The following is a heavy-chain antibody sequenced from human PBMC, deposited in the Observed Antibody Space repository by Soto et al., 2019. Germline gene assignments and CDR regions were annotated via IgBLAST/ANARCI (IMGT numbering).Heavy chain of an antibody. CDR2: IWYDGSNK. CDR3: ARASTTVTLPCYFDY. Sequence: QVQLVESGGGVVQPGRSLRLSCAASGFTFSSYGRHWVRQAPGKGLEWVAVIWYDGSNKYYADSVKGRFTISRDNSKNTLYRQMNSLRAEDTAVYYCARASTTVTLPCYFDYWGQGTLVTVSS. V-gene: IGHV3-33*01. D-gene: IGHD4-17*01. J-gene: IGHJ4*02. CDR1: GFTFSSYG.